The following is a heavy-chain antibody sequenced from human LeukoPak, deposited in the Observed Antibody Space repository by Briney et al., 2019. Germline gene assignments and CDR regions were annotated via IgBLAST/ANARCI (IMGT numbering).Heavy chain of an antibody. CDR2: ISGSGGST. Sequence: PGGSLRLSCAASGFTFSSYAMSWVRQAPGKGLEWVSAISGSGGSTYYADSVKGRFTISRDNSKNTLYLQMNSLRAEDTAVYYCAKDRYGYSYGYEGNWFDPWGQGTLVTVSS. D-gene: IGHD5-18*01. CDR3: AKDRYGYSYGYEGNWFDP. V-gene: IGHV3-23*01. CDR1: GFTFSSYA. J-gene: IGHJ5*02.